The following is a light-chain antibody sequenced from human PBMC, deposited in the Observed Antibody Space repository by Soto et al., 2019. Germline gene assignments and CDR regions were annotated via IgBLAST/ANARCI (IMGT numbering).Light chain of an antibody. Sequence: QSALTQPASVSGSPGQSITISCTGTSSDVGYYNLVSWYQQHPGKAPKLMIYEVSKRPSGFSNRFSGSKSGNTASLTISGLQAEDEADYYCCSYAGSSTHYVFGTGTKLTV. V-gene: IGLV2-23*02. J-gene: IGLJ1*01. CDR1: SSDVGYYNL. CDR2: EVS. CDR3: CSYAGSSTHYV.